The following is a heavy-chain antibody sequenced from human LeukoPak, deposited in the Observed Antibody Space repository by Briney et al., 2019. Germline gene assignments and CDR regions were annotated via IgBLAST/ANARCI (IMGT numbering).Heavy chain of an antibody. Sequence: KSGGSLRLSCAASGFTFSSYSMYWVRQAPGKGLEWVSSISSSSSYIYYADSVKGRFTISRDNAKNSLYLQMNSLRAEDTAVYYCARDRTVWFDPWGQGTLVTVSS. CDR2: ISSSSSYI. J-gene: IGHJ5*02. CDR3: ARDRTVWFDP. V-gene: IGHV3-21*01. CDR1: GFTFSSYS.